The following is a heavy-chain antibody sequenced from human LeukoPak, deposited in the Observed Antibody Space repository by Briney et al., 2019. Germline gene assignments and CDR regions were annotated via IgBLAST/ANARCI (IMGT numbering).Heavy chain of an antibody. V-gene: IGHV3-30*02. Sequence: GGSLRLSCAASGFTFSSYGMHWVRQAPGKGLEWVAFIRYDGSNKYYADSVKGRFTISRDNSKNTLYLQMNSLRAEDTAVYYCAYIGGRRGPWYFDLWGRGTLVTVSS. CDR3: AYIGGRRGPWYFDL. CDR2: IRYDGSNK. D-gene: IGHD5-12*01. CDR1: GFTFSSYG. J-gene: IGHJ2*01.